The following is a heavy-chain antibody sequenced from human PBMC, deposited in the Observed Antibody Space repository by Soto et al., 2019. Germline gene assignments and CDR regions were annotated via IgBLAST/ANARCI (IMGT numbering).Heavy chain of an antibody. CDR2: IYHTGST. Sequence: SETLSLTCTVTGSSIHTYYWSWIRQPPGQGLEWIGYIYHTGSTNYSPSLKSRVTILVDTSKNQLSLKLNSVTAADTALYYWFIMPSRFPSLFFYYCGLGTVVTLS. D-gene: IGHD3-10*01. J-gene: IGHJ4*02. CDR3: FIMPSRFPSLFFYY. CDR1: GSSIHTYY. V-gene: IGHV4-59*01.